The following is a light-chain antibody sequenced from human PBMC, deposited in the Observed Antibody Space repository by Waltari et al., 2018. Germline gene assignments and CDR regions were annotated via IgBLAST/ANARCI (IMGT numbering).Light chain of an antibody. V-gene: IGLV2-14*01. CDR2: EVT. CDR3: CSYTNTNQWI. Sequence: QSALTQPASVSGSPGQSITISCSGVSRDVDFYDSVSWYQQHPDKAPKLLISEVTHRPSGIPDRFSASKSDNTVTLTISGLQAEDEADYYCCSYTNTNQWIFGGGTKVTVL. CDR1: SRDVDFYDS. J-gene: IGLJ2*01.